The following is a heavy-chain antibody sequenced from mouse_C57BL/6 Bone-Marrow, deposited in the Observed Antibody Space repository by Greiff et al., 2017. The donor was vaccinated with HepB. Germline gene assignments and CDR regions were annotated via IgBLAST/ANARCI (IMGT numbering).Heavy chain of an antibody. V-gene: IGHV1-80*01. CDR3: ARKGIANWDWYFDV. D-gene: IGHD4-1*01. J-gene: IGHJ1*03. Sequence: QVQLQQSGAELVKPGASVKISCKASGYAFSSYWMNWVKQRPGKGLEWIGQIYPGDGDTNYNGKFKGKATLTADKSSSTAYMQLSSLTSEDSAVYFCARKGIANWDWYFDVWGTGTTVTVSS. CDR1: GYAFSSYW. CDR2: IYPGDGDT.